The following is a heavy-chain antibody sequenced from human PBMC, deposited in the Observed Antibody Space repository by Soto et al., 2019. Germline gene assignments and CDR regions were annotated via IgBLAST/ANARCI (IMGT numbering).Heavy chain of an antibody. Sequence: EVQLLESGGGLVQPGGSLRLSCAASGFTFSSYAMSWVRQAPGKGLEWVSAISGSGGSTYYADSVKGRFTISRDNSKNTLYLQMNSLRAEDTAVYYCAKDLYGWTWSGYDLDYWGQGTLVTASS. V-gene: IGHV3-23*01. CDR1: GFTFSSYA. J-gene: IGHJ4*02. CDR3: AKDLYGWTWSGYDLDY. CDR2: ISGSGGST. D-gene: IGHD5-12*01.